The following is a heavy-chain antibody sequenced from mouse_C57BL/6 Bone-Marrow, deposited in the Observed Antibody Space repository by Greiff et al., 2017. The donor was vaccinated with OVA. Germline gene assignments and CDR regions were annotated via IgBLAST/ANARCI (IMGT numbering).Heavy chain of an antibody. J-gene: IGHJ4*01. CDR3: TRDWEYYAMDY. V-gene: IGHV5-9-1*02. CDR1: GFTFSSYS. Sequence: EVQGVESGEGLVKPGGSLKLSCAASGFTFSSYSMSWVRQTPEKRLEWVAYIRRGGDYIYYADTVKGRFTISRDNARNTLYLQMSSLKSEDTAMYYCTRDWEYYAMDYWGQGTSVTVSS. D-gene: IGHD4-1*01. CDR2: IRRGGDYI.